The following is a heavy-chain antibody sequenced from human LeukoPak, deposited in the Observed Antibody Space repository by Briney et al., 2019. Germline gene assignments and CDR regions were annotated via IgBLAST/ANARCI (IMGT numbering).Heavy chain of an antibody. Sequence: GASVKVSCEASGYTFTNYYVHWVPHAPGQGREWMGWNTVYTVNTNYPQTLQSCITMTTDPSTSTAYMATRGLTSDDTAVYSCATVVGGSYNSANCFDYWGQGTLVTVSS. D-gene: IGHD1-26*01. CDR1: GYTFTNYY. CDR3: ATVVGGSYNSANCFDY. J-gene: IGHJ4*02. V-gene: IGHV1-18*01. CDR2: NTVYTVNT.